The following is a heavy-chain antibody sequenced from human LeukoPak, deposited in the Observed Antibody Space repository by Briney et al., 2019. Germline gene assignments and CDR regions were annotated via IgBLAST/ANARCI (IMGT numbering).Heavy chain of an antibody. CDR1: GYTFTSYS. J-gene: IGHJ5*02. V-gene: IGHV1-18*01. CDR2: ISAYNGNT. Sequence: GASVKVSCTAAGYTFTSYSVSWVRQAPAQGLEWMGWISAYNGNTNYAQKLQGRVTMTTDTSTSTAYMELRSLRADETAVYYCARVRTGSGWNNWFDPWGQGTLVTVSS. D-gene: IGHD6-19*01. CDR3: ARVRTGSGWNNWFDP.